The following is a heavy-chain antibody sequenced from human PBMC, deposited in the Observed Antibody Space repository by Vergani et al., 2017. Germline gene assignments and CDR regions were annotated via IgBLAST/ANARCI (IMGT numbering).Heavy chain of an antibody. CDR1: GGSLSSYY. CDR3: ARSESFYGMDV. V-gene: IGHV4-59*01. J-gene: IGHJ6*01. CDR2: IYYSGST. Sequence: QVQLQESGPGLVKPSETLSLTCTVSGGSLSSYYWSWIRPPPGKGLVWIGYIYYSGSTNYNPSLKSRVTISVDTSKNQFSLKLSSVTAADTAVYYCARSESFYGMDVWGQGTLVTVSS. D-gene: IGHD3-10*01.